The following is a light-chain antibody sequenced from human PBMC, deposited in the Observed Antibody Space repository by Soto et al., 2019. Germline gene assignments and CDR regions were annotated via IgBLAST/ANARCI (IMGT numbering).Light chain of an antibody. Sequence: NFMLSQTHSVSESPGKAVTISCTGTGGSIARNYVQWYQQRPGSAPSTVIYEDNQRPSGVPDRFSGSIDSSSNSASLTISGLKTEDEADYYGQSFHTDTQQVVFGGGTKLTVL. CDR2: EDN. CDR1: GGSIARNY. J-gene: IGLJ2*01. V-gene: IGLV6-57*02. CDR3: QSFHTDTQQVV.